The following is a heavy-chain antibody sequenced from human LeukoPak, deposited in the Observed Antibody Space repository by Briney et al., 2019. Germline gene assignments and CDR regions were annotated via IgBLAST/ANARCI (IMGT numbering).Heavy chain of an antibody. D-gene: IGHD2/OR15-2a*01. CDR3: AKGINVDGYYFERGSDY. V-gene: IGHV3-23*01. J-gene: IGHJ4*02. CDR1: GFTFDTYV. CDR2: VCGNGRHP. Sequence: GGSLRLSCAASGFTFDTYVMSWVRQAPGRGLEWVSSVCGNGRHPYYTDSVKGRFTVSRDNSESALFLQMTSLTVEDSAVYYCAKGINVDGYYFERGSDYWGQGTLVTVSS.